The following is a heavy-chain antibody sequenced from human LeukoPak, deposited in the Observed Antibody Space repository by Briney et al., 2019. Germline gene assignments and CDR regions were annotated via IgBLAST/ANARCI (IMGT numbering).Heavy chain of an antibody. CDR2: IYSSGST. CDR1: GGSISNYY. V-gene: IGHV4-59*08. J-gene: IGHJ4*02. Sequence: PSGTLSLTCTVSGGSISNYYWSWIRQPPGKGLEWIGYIYSSGSTNYNPSLKSRVTISVDTSKNQLSLKLSSVTAADTAVYYCARHWETSSWYVDYWGQGTLVTVSS. D-gene: IGHD6-13*01. CDR3: ARHWETSSWYVDY.